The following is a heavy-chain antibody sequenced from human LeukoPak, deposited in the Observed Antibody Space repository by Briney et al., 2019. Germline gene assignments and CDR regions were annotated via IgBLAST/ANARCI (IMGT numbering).Heavy chain of an antibody. CDR2: IGSGSSYI. D-gene: IGHD5-12*01. V-gene: IGHV3-21*01. Sequence: GGSLRLSCAASGFIFSSYSMNWVRQAPGKGLEWVSSIGSGSSYIYYADSVKGRFTISRDNAKNSLYLQMNSLSAEDTAVYYCAYTSGYDFSSYYYYYMDVWGKGTTVTVSS. CDR3: AYTSGYDFSSYYYYYMDV. J-gene: IGHJ6*03. CDR1: GFIFSSYS.